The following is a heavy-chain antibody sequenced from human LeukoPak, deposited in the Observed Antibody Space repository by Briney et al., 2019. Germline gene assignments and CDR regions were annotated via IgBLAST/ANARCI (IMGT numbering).Heavy chain of an antibody. CDR1: GGTFSSYA. J-gene: IGHJ3*02. Sequence: GASVKVSCKASGGTFSSYAISWVRQDPGQGLEWMGRIIPILGIANYAQKFQGRVTITADKSTSTAYMELSSLRSEDTAVYYCARENRGIVVVVAATLPSGAFDIWGEGTMVTVSS. D-gene: IGHD2-15*01. CDR3: ARENRGIVVVVAATLPSGAFDI. V-gene: IGHV1-69*04. CDR2: IIPILGIA.